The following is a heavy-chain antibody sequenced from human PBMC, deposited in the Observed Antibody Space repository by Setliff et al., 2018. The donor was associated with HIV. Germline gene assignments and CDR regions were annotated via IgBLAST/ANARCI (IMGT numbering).Heavy chain of an antibody. V-gene: IGHV4-30-4*08. CDR1: GGSISSDDYY. CDR2: ITYSGSA. Sequence: TLSLTCTVSGGSISSDDYYWNWLRQPPGKGLEWIGYITYSGSAYYNPALKSRVTISIDTSNNQISLRLSSVTAADTATYYCSRGPPVDRWGRGTLVTVSS. J-gene: IGHJ2*01. CDR3: SRGPPVDR.